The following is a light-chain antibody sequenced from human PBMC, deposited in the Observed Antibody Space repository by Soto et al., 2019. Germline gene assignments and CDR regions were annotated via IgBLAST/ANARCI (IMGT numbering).Light chain of an antibody. CDR2: EVS. CDR1: SSDVGAYNY. V-gene: IGLV2-14*01. CDR3: SSYTSSTTYTYV. Sequence: QSVLTQPASVSGSPGQSTTISCTGSSSDVGAYNYVSWFQQHPGKAPKLMIYEVSNRPSGVSNRFSGSKSGNTASLTISGLQAEDEADYYCSSYTSSTTYTYVFGTGTKVTVL. J-gene: IGLJ1*01.